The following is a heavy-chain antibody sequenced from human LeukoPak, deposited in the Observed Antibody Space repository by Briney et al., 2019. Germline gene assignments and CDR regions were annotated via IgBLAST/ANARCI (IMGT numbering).Heavy chain of an antibody. CDR1: GFTCSTYA. Sequence: PGGSLRHSGAASGFTCSTYAMSCVPQAPGQVLEPVSAISGSGGSTYYADSVKGRFTISRDNSKNTMYLQMNSLRAEDTAVFFFEKKTAYEILTGSFDYWGQGTLVTVSS. CDR2: ISGSGGST. CDR3: EKKTAYEILTGSFDY. D-gene: IGHD3-9*01. V-gene: IGHV3-23*01. J-gene: IGHJ4*02.